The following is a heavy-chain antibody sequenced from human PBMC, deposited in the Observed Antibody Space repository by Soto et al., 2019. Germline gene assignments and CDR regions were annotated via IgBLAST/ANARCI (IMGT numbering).Heavy chain of an antibody. Sequence: QVQLQESGPGLVKPSQTLSLTCTVSGGSISSGGYYWSWIRQHPGKGLEWIGYIYYSGSTYYNPSLKSRVTRSVDPSKNRFSLKLSSVTAADTAVYYCARAMCLRYDDFDIWGQGTMVTVSS. CDR3: ARAMCLRYDDFDI. V-gene: IGHV4-31*03. CDR1: GGSISSGGYY. CDR2: IYYSGST. D-gene: IGHD5-12*01. J-gene: IGHJ3*02.